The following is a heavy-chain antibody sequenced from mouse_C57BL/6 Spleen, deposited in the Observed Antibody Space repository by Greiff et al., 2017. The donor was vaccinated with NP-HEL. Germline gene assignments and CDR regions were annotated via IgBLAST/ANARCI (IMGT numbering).Heavy chain of an antibody. V-gene: IGHV1-54*01. D-gene: IGHD3-2*02. CDR3: ARSSSGYVNFDY. Sequence: VKLQESGAELVRPGTSVKVSCKASGYAFTNYLIEWVKQRPGQGLEWIGVINPGSGGTNYNEKFKGKATLTADKSSSTAYMQLSSLTSEESAVSFCARSSSGYVNFDYWGQGTTLTVSS. CDR2: INPGSGGT. J-gene: IGHJ2*01. CDR1: GYAFTNYL.